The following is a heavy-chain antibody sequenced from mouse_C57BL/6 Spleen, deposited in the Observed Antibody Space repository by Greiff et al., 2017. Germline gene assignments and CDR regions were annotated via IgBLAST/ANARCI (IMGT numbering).Heavy chain of an antibody. CDR2: IYPRDGST. CDR1: GYTFTDHT. V-gene: IGHV1-78*01. D-gene: IGHD2-4*01. CDR3: ASDDYDGPWFAY. J-gene: IGHJ3*01. Sequence: LQESDAELVKPGASVKISCKVSGYTFTDHTIHWMKQRPEQGLEWIGYIYPRDGSTKYNEKFKGKATLTADKSSSTAYMQLNSLTSEDSAVYFCASDDYDGPWFAYWGQGTLVTVSA.